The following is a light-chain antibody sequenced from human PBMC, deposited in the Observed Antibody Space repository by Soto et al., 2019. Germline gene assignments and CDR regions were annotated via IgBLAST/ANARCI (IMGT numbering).Light chain of an antibody. CDR1: SGDVDTYKY. CDR2: NIR. CDR3: SAYTSSGAVI. Sequence: QSVLTQPASVSGSPGQSITISCTGTSGDVDTYKYVSWYQQHPGKAPKLIIYNIRGRPSGVSSRFSGSQSGYTASLTISGLRAEDEADYFCSAYTSSGAVIFGGGTKLTVL. J-gene: IGLJ2*01. V-gene: IGLV2-14*03.